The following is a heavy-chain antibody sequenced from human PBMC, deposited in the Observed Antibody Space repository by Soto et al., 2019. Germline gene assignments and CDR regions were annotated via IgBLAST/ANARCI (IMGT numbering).Heavy chain of an antibody. CDR2: IHDTGRT. Sequence: QVQLQESGPGLVGPSETLSLTCTVSGDSLSTYYWSWIRQPAGERLEWIGRIHDTGRTNYNPSLKSRVTMSVDTSKNQFSLRVNSVTAADTAVYYCARESVSGTSRFDSWGQGTLVTVSS. J-gene: IGHJ4*02. D-gene: IGHD3-16*01. CDR1: GDSLSTYY. CDR3: ARESVSGTSRFDS. V-gene: IGHV4-4*07.